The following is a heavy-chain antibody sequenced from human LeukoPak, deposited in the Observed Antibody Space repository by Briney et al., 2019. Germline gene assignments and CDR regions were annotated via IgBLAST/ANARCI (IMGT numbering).Heavy chain of an antibody. D-gene: IGHD4-17*01. CDR2: ISGSGGST. Sequence: GGSLRLSCAASGFTFSSYAMSWVRQAPGKGLEWVSAISGSGGSTYYADSVKGRFTISRDNSKNTLYLQMNSLRAEDTAVYYCAKDVHGDYWGYYFDYWGQGTLVTVSS. CDR3: AKDVHGDYWGYYFDY. V-gene: IGHV3-23*01. J-gene: IGHJ4*02. CDR1: GFTFSSYA.